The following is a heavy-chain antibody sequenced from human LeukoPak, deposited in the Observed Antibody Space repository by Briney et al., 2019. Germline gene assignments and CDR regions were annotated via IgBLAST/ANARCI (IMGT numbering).Heavy chain of an antibody. CDR3: ARVSGSGLYFKSFDP. D-gene: IGHD3-10*01. J-gene: IGHJ5*01. V-gene: IGHV4-4*02. Sequence: SETLSLTCSVSGDDISSSNWWTWVRQPPQKGLEWIGEVYHSRSTNYNPSLKSRIYMSVDKSQNRFSLRLTSVTAADTAVYFCARVSGSGLYFKSFDPWGQGTLVIVSS. CDR2: VYHSRST. CDR1: GDDISSSNW.